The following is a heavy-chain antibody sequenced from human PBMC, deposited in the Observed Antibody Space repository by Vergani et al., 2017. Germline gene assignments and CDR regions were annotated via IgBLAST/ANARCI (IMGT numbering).Heavy chain of an antibody. CDR1: GGSVSSGSYY. V-gene: IGHV4-61*01. D-gene: IGHD3-10*01. J-gene: IGHJ4*02. CDR3: ARDIGSGNFDY. Sequence: QVQLQESGPGLVKPSETLSLTCTVSGGSVSSGSYYWSWIRQPPGQGLEWIGYIYYSGSTNYNPSLKSRVTISVDTSKNQFSLKLSSVTAADTAVYYCARDIGSGNFDYWGQGTLVTVSS. CDR2: IYYSGST.